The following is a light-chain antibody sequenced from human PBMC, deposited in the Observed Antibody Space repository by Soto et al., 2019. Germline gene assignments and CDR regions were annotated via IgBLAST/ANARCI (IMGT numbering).Light chain of an antibody. Sequence: QSALTQPASGSGSPGQSITISCTGTSSVVGSYNLVSWYQQHPGKAPKLMIYEGSKRPSGVSNRFSGSKSGNTASLTISGLQAEDEADYYCCSYAGSSTSVFGTGTKVTVL. CDR1: SSVVGSYNL. CDR3: CSYAGSSTSV. J-gene: IGLJ1*01. CDR2: EGS. V-gene: IGLV2-23*01.